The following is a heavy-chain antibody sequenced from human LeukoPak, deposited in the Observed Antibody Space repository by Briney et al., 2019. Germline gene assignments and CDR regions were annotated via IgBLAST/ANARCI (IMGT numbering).Heavy chain of an antibody. V-gene: IGHV1-69*13. CDR3: ARGSEDIGVVPAASAEYFQH. CDR1: GGTFSSYA. D-gene: IGHD2-2*01. Sequence: SVKVSCKASGGTFSSYAISWVRQAPGQGLEWMGGIIPIFGTANYAQKFQGRVTITADESTSTAYMELSSLRSEDTAVYYCARGSEDIGVVPAASAEYFQHWGQGTLVTVSS. CDR2: IIPIFGTA. J-gene: IGHJ1*01.